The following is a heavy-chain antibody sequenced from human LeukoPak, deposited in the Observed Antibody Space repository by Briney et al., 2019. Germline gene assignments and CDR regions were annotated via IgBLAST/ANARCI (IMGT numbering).Heavy chain of an antibody. V-gene: IGHV3-48*01. CDR1: GFTLSSYG. Sequence: GRSLRLSCTASGFTLSSYGMHWVRQAPGKGLEWVSYITISSSTTYYADSVKGRFTISRDNAKNSLYLQMNSLTAGDTAVYYCSREDYWGQGTLVTVSS. CDR3: SREDY. CDR2: ITISSSTT. J-gene: IGHJ4*02.